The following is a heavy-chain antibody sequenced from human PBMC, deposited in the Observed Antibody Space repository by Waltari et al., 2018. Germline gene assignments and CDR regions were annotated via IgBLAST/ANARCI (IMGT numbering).Heavy chain of an antibody. V-gene: IGHV4-38-2*01. CDR1: GYSISSGYY. CDR3: ARAPPTYYYGSGSSGYFDY. D-gene: IGHD3-10*01. CDR2: IYHSGST. Sequence: QVQLQESGPGLVKPSETLSLTCAVSGYSISSGYYWGWLRQPPGKGLEWIGSIYHSGSTYYNPSLKSRVTISVDTSKNQFSLKLSSVTAADTAVYYCARAPPTYYYGSGSSGYFDYWGQGTLVTVSS. J-gene: IGHJ4*02.